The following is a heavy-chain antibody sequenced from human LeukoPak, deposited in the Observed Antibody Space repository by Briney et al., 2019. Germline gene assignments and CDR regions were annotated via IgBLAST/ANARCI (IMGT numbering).Heavy chain of an antibody. CDR2: TYYGGNT. CDR1: GGSISSSSYY. D-gene: IGHD3-16*02. CDR3: ARSADFNYVWGSYRPRGDYFDY. Sequence: SETLSLTCTVSGGSISSSSYYWGWIRQPPGKGLEWIGNTYYGGNTYYNPSLKSRVTISVDTSKNQFSLELNSVTAADTAVYYCARSADFNYVWGSYRPRGDYFDYWGQGTLVTVSS. J-gene: IGHJ4*02. V-gene: IGHV4-39*01.